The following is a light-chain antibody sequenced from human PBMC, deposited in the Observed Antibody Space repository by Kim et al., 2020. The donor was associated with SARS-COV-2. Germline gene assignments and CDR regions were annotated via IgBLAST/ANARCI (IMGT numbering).Light chain of an antibody. V-gene: IGLV1-51*01. CDR2: DNN. J-gene: IGLJ3*02. CDR1: SSTIGHYY. CDR3: GIWDSSLSPGLWV. Sequence: KVPIPRSGSSSTIGHYYVSWYQQLPGTAPKLLIYDNNKRPSGIPDRFSGSKSGTSATLGITGLQTGDEADYYCGIWDSSLSPGLWVFGGGTQLTVL.